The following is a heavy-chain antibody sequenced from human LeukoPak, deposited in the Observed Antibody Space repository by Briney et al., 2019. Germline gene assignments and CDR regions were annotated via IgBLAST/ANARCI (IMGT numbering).Heavy chain of an antibody. CDR3: TRGWQEPPTAHYYGSEKLFNY. J-gene: IGHJ4*02. V-gene: IGHV3-49*03. Sequence: GGSLRLSCTASGFTFGDYAMSWFRQAPGKGLEWVGFIRSKAYGGTTEYAASVKGRFTISSDDSKSIAYLQMNSLKTEDTAVYYCTRGWQEPPTAHYYGSEKLFNYWGQGTLVTVAS. CDR1: GFTFGDYA. D-gene: IGHD3-10*01. CDR2: IRSKAYGGTT.